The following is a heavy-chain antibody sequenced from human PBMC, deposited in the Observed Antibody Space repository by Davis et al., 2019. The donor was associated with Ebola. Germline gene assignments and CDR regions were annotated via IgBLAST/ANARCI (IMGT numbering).Heavy chain of an antibody. V-gene: IGHV4-34*01. CDR2: INHSGST. CDR3: ARGHSSSSSFFDY. CDR1: GGSISSYY. Sequence: PGGSLRLSCTVSGGSISSYYWSWIRQPPGKGLEWIGEINHSGSTNYNPSLKSRVTISVDTSKNQFSLKLSSVTAADTAVYYCARGHSSSSSFFDYWGQGTLVTVSS. J-gene: IGHJ4*02. D-gene: IGHD6-6*01.